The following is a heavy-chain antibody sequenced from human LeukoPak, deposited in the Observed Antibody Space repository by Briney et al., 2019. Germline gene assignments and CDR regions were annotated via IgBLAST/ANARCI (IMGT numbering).Heavy chain of an antibody. CDR3: ARDRAVITPRHAFDL. D-gene: IGHD4-23*01. CDR2: IFYNGST. J-gene: IGHJ3*01. Sequence: KPSQTLSLTCAVSGDSVSKYAYFWNWIRQRPGKGLEWLGYIFYNGSTYYNPSVKSRLTISLDRSQNHFSLRLKSVTAADTAMYFCARDRAVITPRHAFDLWGQGTMVTVSS. CDR1: GDSVSKYAYF. V-gene: IGHV4-31*11.